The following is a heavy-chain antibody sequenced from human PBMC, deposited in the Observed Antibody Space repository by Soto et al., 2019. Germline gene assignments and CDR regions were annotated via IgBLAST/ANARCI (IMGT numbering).Heavy chain of an antibody. CDR3: ALTNWNANWFDP. Sequence: QVQLQESGPGLVKPSETLSLTCTVSGGSVSSYYWNWIRQPPGKGLEWIGYVYYSGSATHNPSLKIRVTISVDTAKDQFSLKLRSVTAADTAVYYCALTNWNANWFDPWGQGTLVTVSS. J-gene: IGHJ5*02. CDR2: VYYSGSA. V-gene: IGHV4-59*02. D-gene: IGHD1-20*01. CDR1: GGSVSSYY.